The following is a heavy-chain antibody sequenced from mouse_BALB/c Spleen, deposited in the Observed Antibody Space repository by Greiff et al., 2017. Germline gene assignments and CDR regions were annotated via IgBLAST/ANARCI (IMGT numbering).Heavy chain of an antibody. CDR3: ASDYGNYFDY. CDR2: IYPYNGGT. D-gene: IGHD2-1*01. CDR1: GYTFTDYN. V-gene: IGHV1S29*02. Sequence: EVQLQQSGPELVKPGASVKISCKASGYTFTDYNMHWVKQSHGKSLEWIGYIYPYNGGTGYNQKFTSKATLTVDNSSSTAYMELRSLTSEDSAVYYCASDYGNYFDYWGQGTTLTVSS. J-gene: IGHJ2*01.